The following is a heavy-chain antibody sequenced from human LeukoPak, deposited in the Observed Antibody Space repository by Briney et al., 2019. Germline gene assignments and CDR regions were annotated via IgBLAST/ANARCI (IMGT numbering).Heavy chain of an antibody. Sequence: GGSLRLSCAASGFTFSNDWMCWVRQAPGKGLEWVANIDQDESKKYYADSVKGRFTISRDNAKNSLYLQMSSLTAEDTAIYYCARDHAYRADYWGQGTLVTVSS. V-gene: IGHV3-7*01. D-gene: IGHD2-2*01. CDR1: GFTFSNDW. J-gene: IGHJ4*02. CDR3: ARDHAYRADY. CDR2: IDQDESKK.